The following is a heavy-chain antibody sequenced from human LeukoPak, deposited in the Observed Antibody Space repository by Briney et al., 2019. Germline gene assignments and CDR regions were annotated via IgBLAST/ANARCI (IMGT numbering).Heavy chain of an antibody. CDR2: IYYSGST. D-gene: IGHD3-16*02. J-gene: IGHJ4*02. CDR1: GGSISSSSYY. Sequence: SETLSLTCTVSGGSISSSSYYWGWIRQPPGKGLEWIGSIYYSGSTYYNPSLKSRVTISVDTSKNQFSLKLSSVTAADTAVYYCARAYYDYVWGSYRYRGLDWGQGTLVTVSS. CDR3: ARAYYDYVWGSYRYRGLD. V-gene: IGHV4-39*01.